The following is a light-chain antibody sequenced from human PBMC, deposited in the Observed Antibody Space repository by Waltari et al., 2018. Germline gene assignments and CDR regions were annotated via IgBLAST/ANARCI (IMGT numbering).Light chain of an antibody. V-gene: IGKV3-15*01. J-gene: IGKJ4*01. CDR2: GAS. CDR3: QQYNNWPPLT. CDR1: QSVSSN. Sequence: EIVMTQSPATLSVSPGERATLPCRASQSVSSNFAWYQQKPGQAPRLLIYGASTRATGIPARFSGSGSGTEFTLTISSMQSEDFAVYYCQQYNNWPPLTFGGGTKVEIK.